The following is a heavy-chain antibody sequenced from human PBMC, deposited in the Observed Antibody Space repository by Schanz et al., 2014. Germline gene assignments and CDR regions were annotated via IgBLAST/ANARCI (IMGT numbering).Heavy chain of an antibody. Sequence: EVQLVESGGGLVQPGGSLRLSCAASGYTFSSNAMSWVRQAPGKGLEWVSTISGSGGSTYYADSVKGRFTISRDNSKNTLSLQLNSLRADDTAVYYCARLATSKSRLGDAVDIWGQGTMVTVSS. D-gene: IGHD6-6*01. V-gene: IGHV3-23*04. CDR3: ARLATSKSRLGDAVDI. J-gene: IGHJ3*02. CDR1: GYTFSSNA. CDR2: ISGSGGST.